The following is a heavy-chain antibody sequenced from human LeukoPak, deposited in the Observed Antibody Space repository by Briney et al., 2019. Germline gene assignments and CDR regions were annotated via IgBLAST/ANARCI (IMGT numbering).Heavy chain of an antibody. D-gene: IGHD3-22*01. CDR1: GFTFSSYA. CDR2: ISGSGGST. Sequence: HPGGSLRLSCAASGFTFSSYAMSWVRQAPGKGLEWVSAISGSGGSTYYADSVKGRFTISRDNAKNSLYLQMNSLRAEDTAVYYCARSSHYYDSSGYYLLAGAFDIWGQGTMVTVSS. CDR3: ARSSHYYDSSGYYLLAGAFDI. J-gene: IGHJ3*02. V-gene: IGHV3-23*01.